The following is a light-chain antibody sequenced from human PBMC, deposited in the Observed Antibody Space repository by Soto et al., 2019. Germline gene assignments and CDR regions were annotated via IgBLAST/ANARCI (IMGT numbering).Light chain of an antibody. V-gene: IGLV2-14*01. J-gene: IGLJ3*02. CDR2: AVS. CDR1: GSDVGNYNY. Sequence: QPVLTQPASVSGSPGQSITISCTGTGSDVGNYNYVSWYQQYPGKAPKLMIYAVSNRPSGVSNRFSGSKSGNTASLTISGLQAEDEADYYCSSYRAYSTLWVFGGGTQLTVL. CDR3: SSYRAYSTLWV.